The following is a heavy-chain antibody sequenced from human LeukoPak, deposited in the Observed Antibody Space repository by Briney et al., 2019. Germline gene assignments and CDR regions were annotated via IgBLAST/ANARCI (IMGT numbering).Heavy chain of an antibody. J-gene: IGHJ4*02. CDR1: GYTFTAYA. Sequence: ASVKVSCKASGYTFTAYAMSWVRQAPGQGLEWMGWINTNTGNPTYAQGFTGRFVFSLDTSVNRTYLQISSLEGEDTAVYYCARVSRLGEFSDYWGEGTLVTVSS. D-gene: IGHD3-16*01. CDR3: ARVSRLGEFSDY. CDR2: INTNTGNP. V-gene: IGHV7-4-1*02.